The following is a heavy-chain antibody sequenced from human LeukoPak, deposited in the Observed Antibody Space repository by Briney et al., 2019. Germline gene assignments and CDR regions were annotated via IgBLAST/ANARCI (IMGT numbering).Heavy chain of an antibody. V-gene: IGHV4-4*07. D-gene: IGHD4-11*01. J-gene: IGHJ4*02. CDR2: IYISGTT. CDR1: GGSISNYY. CDR3: ARGVTTSRFLDY. Sequence: SETLSLTCSVSGGSISNYYWSWIRQPAGKGLEWIGRIYISGTTNYNPSLKSRVTMSVDTSKNQLSLKLSSVTAADTAVYYCARGVTTSRFLDYWGQGTLVTVSS.